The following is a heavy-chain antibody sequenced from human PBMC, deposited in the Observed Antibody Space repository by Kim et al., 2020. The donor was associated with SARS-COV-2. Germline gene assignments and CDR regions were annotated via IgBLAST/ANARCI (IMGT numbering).Heavy chain of an antibody. Sequence: GGSLRLSCAASGFTFSSYAMSWVRQAPGKGLEWVSAISGSGGSTYYADSVKGRFTISRDNSKNTLYLQMNSLRAEDTAVYYCAKELWYYYDSSGYPTPLDAFDIWGQGTMVTVSS. CDR2: ISGSGGST. J-gene: IGHJ3*02. V-gene: IGHV3-23*01. CDR3: AKELWYYYDSSGYPTPLDAFDI. D-gene: IGHD3-22*01. CDR1: GFTFSSYA.